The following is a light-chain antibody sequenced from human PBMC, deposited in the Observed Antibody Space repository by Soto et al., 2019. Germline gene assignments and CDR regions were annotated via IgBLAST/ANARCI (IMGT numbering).Light chain of an antibody. CDR1: SSNVGSNT. CDR2: SNN. V-gene: IGLV1-44*01. Sequence: QLVLTQPPSASGTPGQRVTISCSGSSSNVGSNTVNWYQQLPGTAPKLLIHSNNQRPSGVPDRFSGSKSGTSASLAISGLQSEDEADYYCAAWDDSLNGRVFGGGTKLTVL. CDR3: AAWDDSLNGRV. J-gene: IGLJ3*02.